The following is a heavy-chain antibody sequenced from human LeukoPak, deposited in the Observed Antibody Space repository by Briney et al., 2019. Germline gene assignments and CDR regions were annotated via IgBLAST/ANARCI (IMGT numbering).Heavy chain of an antibody. Sequence: PSETLSLTCAVCGGSFSGYYWSWIRQPPGKGLEWSGEINHSGSTNYNPSLKSRVTISVDTSKNQFSLKLSSVTAADTAVYYCARVGAAAGKDAFDIWGQGTMVTVSS. V-gene: IGHV4-34*01. CDR2: INHSGST. CDR1: GGSFSGYY. J-gene: IGHJ3*02. D-gene: IGHD6-13*01. CDR3: ARVGAAAGKDAFDI.